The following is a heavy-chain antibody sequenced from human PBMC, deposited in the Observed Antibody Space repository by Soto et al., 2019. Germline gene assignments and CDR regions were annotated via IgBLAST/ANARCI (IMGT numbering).Heavy chain of an antibody. Sequence: GGSLRLSCAASGFTFSSYGMHWVRQAPGKGLEWVAVISYDGSNKYYADSVKGRFTSSRDNSKNTLYLQMNSLRAEDTAVYYCAKDRTGSWYNNYGMDVWGQGTTVTVSS. CDR1: GFTFSSYG. V-gene: IGHV3-30*18. CDR3: AKDRTGSWYNNYGMDV. CDR2: ISYDGSNK. J-gene: IGHJ6*02. D-gene: IGHD6-13*01.